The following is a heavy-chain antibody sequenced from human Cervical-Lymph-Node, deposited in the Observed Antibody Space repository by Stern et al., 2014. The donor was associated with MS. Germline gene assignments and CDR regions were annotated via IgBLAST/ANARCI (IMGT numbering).Heavy chain of an antibody. J-gene: IGHJ3*02. CDR2: ISWNSGTI. D-gene: IGHD1-26*01. V-gene: IGHV3-9*01. CDR1: GFTFDDYA. Sequence: EVQLVQSGGGLVQPGRSLTVSCAASGFTFDDYAMHWVRQAPGKGLEWVSGISWNSGTIDYADSVKGRFTVSRDNAKNSLYLQMNSLRIEDPASYYCAKISDNAFDIWGQGTMVPVSS. CDR3: AKISDNAFDI.